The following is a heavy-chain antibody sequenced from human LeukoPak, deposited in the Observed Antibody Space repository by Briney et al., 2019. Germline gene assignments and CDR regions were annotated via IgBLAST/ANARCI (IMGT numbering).Heavy chain of an antibody. CDR1: GFTITSFW. J-gene: IGHJ4*02. V-gene: IGHV3-23*01. Sequence: GGSLRLSCAASGFTITSFWMSWVRQAPGEGLEWGSAISGRGGSTYYADSVKGRFTISRDKSKNMLYLQMNSLRAEDTAVYYCAKDLNLRYFDYWGEGNLVTASS. CDR3: AKDLNLRYFDY. CDR2: ISGRGGST. D-gene: IGHD1-14*01.